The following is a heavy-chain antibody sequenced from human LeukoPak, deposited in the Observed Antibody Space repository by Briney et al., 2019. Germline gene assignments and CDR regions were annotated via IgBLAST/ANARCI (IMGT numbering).Heavy chain of an antibody. CDR2: IYPRDGST. V-gene: IGHV1-46*01. CDR1: GYTFTNNY. Sequence: ASVKVSCKASGYTFTNNYLYWVRQAPGQGLEWMGMIYPRDGSTSYAQNFQGRVTVTRGTSTTTVHMELRGLRSEDTAVYYCARDQEGFDYWGQGTVVTVSS. J-gene: IGHJ4*02. CDR3: ARDQEGFDY.